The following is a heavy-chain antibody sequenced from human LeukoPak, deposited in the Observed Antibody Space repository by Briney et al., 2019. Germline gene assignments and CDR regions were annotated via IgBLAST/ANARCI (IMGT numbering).Heavy chain of an antibody. CDR1: GGTFSSYA. V-gene: IGHV1-69*13. Sequence: SVKVSCKASGGTFSSYAISWVRQAPGQGLEWMGGIIPIFGTANYAQKFQGRVTITADESTSTAYMELSSLRSEDTAVYYCAGSYDFWSGFAGFDPWGQGTLVTVSS. J-gene: IGHJ5*02. CDR2: IIPIFGTA. D-gene: IGHD3-3*01. CDR3: AGSYDFWSGFAGFDP.